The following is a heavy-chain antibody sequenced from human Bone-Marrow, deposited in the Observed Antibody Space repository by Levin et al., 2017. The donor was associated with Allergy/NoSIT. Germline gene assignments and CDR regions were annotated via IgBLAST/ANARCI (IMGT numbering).Heavy chain of an antibody. D-gene: IGHD2-15*01. CDR1: GFTFNNYA. CDR3: VKDSRYCSGISCQNGMDV. V-gene: IGHV3-9*01. CDR2: ISWNSGTM. J-gene: IGHJ6*02. Sequence: GGSLRLSCEASGFTFNNYAMHWVRQIPGGGLAWVSGISWNSGTMAYADSVRGRFTISRDNAKNSLYLQMNSLRVEDTALYYCVKDSRYCSGISCQNGMDVWGQGTTVTVSS.